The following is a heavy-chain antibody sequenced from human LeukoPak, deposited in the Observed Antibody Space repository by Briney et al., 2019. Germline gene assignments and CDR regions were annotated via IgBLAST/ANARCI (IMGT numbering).Heavy chain of an antibody. D-gene: IGHD1-26*01. Sequence: SETLSLTCAVYGGSFSGYYWSWIRQPPGKGLEWIGEINHSGSTNYNPSLKSRVTISVDTSENQFSLKLSSVTAADTAVYYCARAIVGATDAFDIWGQGTMVTVSS. CDR1: GGSFSGYY. CDR2: INHSGST. CDR3: ARAIVGATDAFDI. J-gene: IGHJ3*02. V-gene: IGHV4-34*01.